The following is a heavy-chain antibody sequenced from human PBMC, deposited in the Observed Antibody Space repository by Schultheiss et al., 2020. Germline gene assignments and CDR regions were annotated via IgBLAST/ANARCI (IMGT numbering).Heavy chain of an antibody. D-gene: IGHD6-19*01. CDR2: IYHSGST. CDR1: GGSISSSSYY. J-gene: IGHJ4*02. V-gene: IGHV4-39*07. Sequence: SETLSLTCTVSGGSISSSSYYWGWIRQPPGKGLEWIGEIYHSGSTNYNPSLKSRVTISVDKSKNQFSLKLSSVTAADTAVYYCAETPTARRIAVAGTLRLWGQGTLVTVSS. CDR3: AETPTARRIAVAGTLRL.